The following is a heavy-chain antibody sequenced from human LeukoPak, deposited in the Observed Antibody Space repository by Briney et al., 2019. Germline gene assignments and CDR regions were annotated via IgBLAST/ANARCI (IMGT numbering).Heavy chain of an antibody. Sequence: SQTLSLTCAISGDSVSSNSAAWNWIRQSPSRGLEWLERTYYRSKWYNDYAVSVKSRITINPDTSKNQFSLQLNSVTPEDTAVYYCARDRGWWLYGGPDGYYYGMDVWGQGTTVTVSS. J-gene: IGHJ6*02. CDR3: ARDRGWWLYGGPDGYYYGMDV. V-gene: IGHV6-1*01. D-gene: IGHD2-8*02. CDR2: TYYRSKWYN. CDR1: GDSVSSNSAA.